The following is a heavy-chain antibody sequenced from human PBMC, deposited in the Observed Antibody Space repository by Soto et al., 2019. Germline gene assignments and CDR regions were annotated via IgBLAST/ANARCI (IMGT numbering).Heavy chain of an antibody. V-gene: IGHV4-34*01. CDR2: VSHSGNT. CDR3: ARAKFESTGWHQFDI. J-gene: IGHJ4*02. CDR1: GASFTGHF. D-gene: IGHD7-27*01. Sequence: ETLCLTCPVSGASFTGHFWSWVRQPAGKGLEWIGEVSHSGNTKYYPSLRSRVTLSVDSSKNQISLALTSVTAADTAVYYCARAKFESTGWHQFDIWGQGTLVTVSS.